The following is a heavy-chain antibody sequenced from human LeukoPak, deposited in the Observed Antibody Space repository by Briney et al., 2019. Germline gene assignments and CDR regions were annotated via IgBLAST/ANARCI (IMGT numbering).Heavy chain of an antibody. Sequence: DPSETLSLTRTVSGGSISSGSYCWSWIRQPAGKGLEWIGHIHTSGNTSYNPSLKSRVTISVDTSKNQFSLKLSSVTAADTAVYYCARHRQVRYYGSGSYSDYWGQGTLVTVSS. V-gene: IGHV4-61*09. J-gene: IGHJ4*02. CDR3: ARHRQVRYYGSGSYSDY. D-gene: IGHD3-10*01. CDR2: IHTSGNT. CDR1: GGSISSGSYC.